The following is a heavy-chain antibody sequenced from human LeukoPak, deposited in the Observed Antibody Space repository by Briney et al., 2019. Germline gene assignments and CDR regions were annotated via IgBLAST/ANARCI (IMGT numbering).Heavy chain of an antibody. J-gene: IGHJ4*02. CDR1: GFTFSSYG. CDR2: ISGRGGYT. D-gene: IGHD2-2*01. Sequence: PGGSLRLSCAASGFTFSSYGMSWVRQAPGKGLEWVSAISGRGGYTYYADSVKGRFTISRDNSKNMLYLQMSSLRAEDTAVYYCAKDTGSTSCYEIDYWGQGTLVTVSS. V-gene: IGHV3-23*01. CDR3: AKDTGSTSCYEIDY.